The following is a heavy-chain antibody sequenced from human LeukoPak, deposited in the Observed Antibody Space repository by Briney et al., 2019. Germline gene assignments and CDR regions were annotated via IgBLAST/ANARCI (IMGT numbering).Heavy chain of an antibody. D-gene: IGHD6-6*01. V-gene: IGHV4-34*01. CDR2: INHSGST. CDR1: GGSFSGYY. Sequence: SETLSLTYAVYGGSFSGYYWSWIRQPPGKGLEWIGEINHSGSTNYNPSLKRRATLSVHTSKSQFALKLSSVTAADTAVYYCARVGSSRVYYYMDVWGKGTTVTVSS. CDR3: ARVGSSRVYYYMDV. J-gene: IGHJ6*03.